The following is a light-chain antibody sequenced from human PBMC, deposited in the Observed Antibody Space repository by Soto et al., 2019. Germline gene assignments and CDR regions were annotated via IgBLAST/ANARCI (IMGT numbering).Light chain of an antibody. J-gene: IGKJ1*01. CDR1: QIIRSD. CDR3: QQSFITPWT. V-gene: IGKV1-39*01. Sequence: IQMTQSPSSLSASVGDRVTITCRASQIIRSDLGWYQQKPGKAPNLLIYAASSLQSGVPSRFSGSGSGTEFTLTISSLQPEDFATYYCQQSFITPWTFGQGTKVDIK. CDR2: AAS.